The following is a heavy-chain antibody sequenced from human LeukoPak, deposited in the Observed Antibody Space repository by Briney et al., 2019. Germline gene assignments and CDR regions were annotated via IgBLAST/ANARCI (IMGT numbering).Heavy chain of an antibody. CDR3: ARKLRRGIAAALDY. CDR2: IWYDGSNK. Sequence: GGSLRLSCAASGFTFSSYGMHWVRQAPGKGLEWVAVIWYDGSNKYYADSVKGRFTISRDNSKNTLYLQMNSLRAEDTAVYYFARKLRRGIAAALDYWGQGTLVTVSS. CDR1: GFTFSSYG. D-gene: IGHD6-13*01. J-gene: IGHJ4*02. V-gene: IGHV3-33*01.